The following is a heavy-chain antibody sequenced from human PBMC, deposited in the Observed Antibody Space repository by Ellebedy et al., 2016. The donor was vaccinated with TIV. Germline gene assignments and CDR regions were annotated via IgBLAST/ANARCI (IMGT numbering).Heavy chain of an antibody. J-gene: IGHJ4*02. CDR2: ISGSGGST. CDR1: GFTFSSYA. D-gene: IGHD2-15*01. CDR3: AKSPLVVVAATCLDY. Sequence: GESLKISCAASGFTFSSYAMSWVRQAPGKGLEWVSAISGSGGSTYYADSVKGRFTISRDTSKNTLFLQMNSLRAEDTAVYYCAKSPLVVVAATCLDYWGQGTLVTVSS. V-gene: IGHV3-23*01.